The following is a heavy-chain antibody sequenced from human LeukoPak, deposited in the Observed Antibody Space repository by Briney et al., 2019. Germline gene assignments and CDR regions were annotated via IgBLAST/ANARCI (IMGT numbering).Heavy chain of an antibody. CDR3: ARGGRSIFGVADY. V-gene: IGHV1-2*02. Sequence: ASVKFSCKASGYTFTGYYMHWVRQAPGQGLEWMGWINPNSGGTNYAQKFQGRVTMTRDTSISTAYMELSRVRSDDTAVYYCARGGRSIFGVADYWGQGTLVTVSS. CDR1: GYTFTGYY. D-gene: IGHD3-3*01. CDR2: INPNSGGT. J-gene: IGHJ4*02.